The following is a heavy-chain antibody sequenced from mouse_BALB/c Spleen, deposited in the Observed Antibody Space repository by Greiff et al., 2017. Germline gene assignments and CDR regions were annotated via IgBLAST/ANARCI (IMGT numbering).Heavy chain of an antibody. CDR1: GFTFSSYG. V-gene: IGHV5-6*01. CDR2: ISSGGSYT. CDR3: AGSPNTTATNYDAMDY. Sequence: EVQLVESGGDLVKPGGSLKLSCAASGFTFSSYGMSWVRQTPDKRLEWVATISSGGSYTYYPDSVKGRFTISRDNAKNTLYLQRSSLKSEDTAMYYCAGSPNTTATNYDAMDYWGQGASVTVSS. D-gene: IGHD1-2*01. J-gene: IGHJ4*01.